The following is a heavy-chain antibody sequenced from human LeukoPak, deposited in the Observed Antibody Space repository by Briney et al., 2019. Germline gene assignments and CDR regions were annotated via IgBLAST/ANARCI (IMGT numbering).Heavy chain of an antibody. J-gene: IGHJ4*02. D-gene: IGHD3-3*01. V-gene: IGHV3-23*01. CDR2: ISGSGGST. CDR1: GFTFSSYA. Sequence: GGSLRLSCAASGFTFSSYAMSWVRQAPGKGLEWVSAISGSGGSTYYADSVKGRFTTSTDNSKNTLYLQMNSLRAQDTAVYYCAKPSPPYYDFWSGYSAFDYWGQGTLVTVSS. CDR3: AKPSPPYYDFWSGYSAFDY.